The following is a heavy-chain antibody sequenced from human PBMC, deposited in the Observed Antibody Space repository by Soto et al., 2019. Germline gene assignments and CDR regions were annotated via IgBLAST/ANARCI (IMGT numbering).Heavy chain of an antibody. V-gene: IGHV4-59*01. J-gene: IGHJ5*02. CDR1: GGSITSYY. D-gene: IGHD2-21*02. CDR2: LFCSGSSGST. Sequence: SGTLTLTCTVSGGSITSYYRRWIRQPPGKGLEWIGYLFCSGSSGSTHYNPSLKSRVTISVDTSKNHFSLKLSSVTAADTAVYYCARTAFAWFDPWGQGTLVTVS. CDR3: ARTAFAWFDP.